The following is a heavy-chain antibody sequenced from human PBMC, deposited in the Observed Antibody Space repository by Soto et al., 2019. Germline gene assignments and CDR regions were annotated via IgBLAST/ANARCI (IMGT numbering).Heavy chain of an antibody. CDR3: AALTTVVTNFVDI. D-gene: IGHD4-17*01. Sequence: QMQLVQSGPEVKKPGTSVKVSCKASGFTFTSSAVQWVRQARGQRLAWIGWIVVGSGNTNYAQKFQERVTITRDMSTSTAYMELSSLRSEDTAVYYCAALTTVVTNFVDIWGQGTMVTVSS. V-gene: IGHV1-58*01. CDR2: IVVGSGNT. CDR1: GFTFTSSA. J-gene: IGHJ3*02.